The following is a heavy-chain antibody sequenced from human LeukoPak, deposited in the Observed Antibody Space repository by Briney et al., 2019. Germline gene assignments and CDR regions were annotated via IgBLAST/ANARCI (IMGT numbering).Heavy chain of an antibody. J-gene: IGHJ6*03. V-gene: IGHV4-34*01. Sequence: SETLSLTCAVYGGSFSGYYWSWIRQPPGKGLERIGEINHSGSTNYNPSLKSRVTISVDTSKIQFSLRLRSVTAADTAVYFCARGRVSSSTWYSTYYYYFYMDVWGKGTTVTVSS. CDR3: ARGRVSSSTWYSTYYYYFYMDV. CDR2: INHSGST. CDR1: GGSFSGYY. D-gene: IGHD1-1*01.